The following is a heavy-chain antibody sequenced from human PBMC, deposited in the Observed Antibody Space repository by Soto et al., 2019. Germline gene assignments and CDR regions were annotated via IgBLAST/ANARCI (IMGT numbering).Heavy chain of an antibody. CDR1: GTIFSSYT. J-gene: IGHJ6*02. CDR2: IIPMLGET. D-gene: IGHD3-16*01. CDR3: ARGLGGRMDD. V-gene: IGHV1-69*08. Sequence: QVQLVQSGAEVKKPGSSVRVSCKASGTIFSSYTISWVRQAPGQGLEWMGRIIPMLGETNSAQKFQGRVTLTADKSTNTAYMELNSLRLEDTALYYCARGLGGRMDDWGQGTTFTVSS.